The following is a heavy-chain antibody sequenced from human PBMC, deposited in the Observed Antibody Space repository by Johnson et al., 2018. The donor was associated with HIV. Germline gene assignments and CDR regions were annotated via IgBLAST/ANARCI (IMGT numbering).Heavy chain of an antibody. J-gene: IGHJ3*02. CDR2: IRYDGSNK. Sequence: QMLLVESGGGVVQPGRSLRLSCAASGFAFSSYGIHWVRQTPGKGLEWVAFIRYDGSNKYYADSVKGRFTISRDTLKNTLYLQMNSLRAEDTAVYYCARDRAIVVAYDAFDIWGQGTMVTVSS. D-gene: IGHD3-22*01. CDR3: ARDRAIVVAYDAFDI. CDR1: GFAFSSYG. V-gene: IGHV3-33*08.